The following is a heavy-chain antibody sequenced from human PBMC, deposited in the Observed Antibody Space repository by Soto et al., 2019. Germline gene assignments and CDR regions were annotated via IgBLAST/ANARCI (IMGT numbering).Heavy chain of an antibody. J-gene: IGHJ4*02. CDR2: VTVRGDKS. CDR1: GFTFTNYD. V-gene: IGHV3-23*01. D-gene: IGHD3-10*01. CDR3: AVLLGSYGAGSHLPAGLYY. Sequence: EVQLLESGGGLVKPGESLRLYCAASGFTFTNYDMSWVRQAPGKGLEWVSGVTVRGDKSFYGDAVRGRFTTSRDNFRNTVDLQMNSLRAEDTAFYYCAVLLGSYGAGSHLPAGLYYWGQGVLVTVSS.